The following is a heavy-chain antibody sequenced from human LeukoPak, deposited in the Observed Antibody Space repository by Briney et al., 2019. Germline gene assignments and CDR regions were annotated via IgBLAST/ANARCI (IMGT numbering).Heavy chain of an antibody. CDR2: SSPYNGNT. D-gene: IGHD5-18*01. Sequence: ASVKVSCKASGYTFTNYGISWVRQAPGQGLEWLGWSSPYNGNTKYAQKLQGRVTMTTVTSTRKDYMELRSLRSDDTAVYYCARDPPRHKNAEIEDTAMVTDYWGQGTLVTVSS. CDR3: ARDPPRHKNAEIEDTAMVTDY. J-gene: IGHJ4*02. CDR1: GYTFTNYG. V-gene: IGHV1-18*01.